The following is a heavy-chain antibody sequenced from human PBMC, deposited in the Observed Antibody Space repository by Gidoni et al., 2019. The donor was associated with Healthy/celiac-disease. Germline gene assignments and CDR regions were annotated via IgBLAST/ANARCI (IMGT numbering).Heavy chain of an antibody. V-gene: IGHV4-59*01. CDR1: GGSISSYY. CDR3: ARNVATIPLFDY. D-gene: IGHD5-12*01. J-gene: IGHJ4*02. Sequence: QVQLQESGPGLVKPSETLSLTCTVSGGSISSYYWSWIRQPPGKGLEWIGYIYYSGSTNYNPSLKSRVTISVDTAKNQFSLKLSSVTAADTAVYYCARNVATIPLFDYWGQGTLVTVSS. CDR2: IYYSGST.